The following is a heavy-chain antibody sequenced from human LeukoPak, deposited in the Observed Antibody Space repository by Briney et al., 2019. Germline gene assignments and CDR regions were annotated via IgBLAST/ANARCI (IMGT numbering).Heavy chain of an antibody. CDR1: QYTFAGYY. D-gene: IGHD3-3*01. CDR3: ARDRARITIFGTLGGEFDY. CDR2: INPNSGGT. J-gene: IGHJ4*02. V-gene: IGHV1-2*02. Sequence: APVKVSCKASQYTFAGYYMHWVRQAPGQGLEWMGWINPNSGGTNYAQKFQGRVTMTRDTSISTAYMELSRLRSDDTAVYYCARDRARITIFGTLGGEFDYWGQGTLVTVSS.